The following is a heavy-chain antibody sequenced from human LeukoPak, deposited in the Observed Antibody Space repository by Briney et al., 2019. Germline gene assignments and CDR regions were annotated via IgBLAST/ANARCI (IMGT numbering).Heavy chain of an antibody. D-gene: IGHD3-22*01. CDR3: ARGARPGSNVVVIGLSFDY. J-gene: IGHJ4*02. CDR1: GFTFNTYG. Sequence: GGSLRLSCAASGFTFNTYGMHWVRQAQGKGLEWVALIWYDGSNENYADSVKGRFTISRDNAKNSLYLQMNSLRAEDTAVYYCARGARPGSNVVVIGLSFDYWGQGTLVTVSS. CDR2: IWYDGSNE. V-gene: IGHV3-33*01.